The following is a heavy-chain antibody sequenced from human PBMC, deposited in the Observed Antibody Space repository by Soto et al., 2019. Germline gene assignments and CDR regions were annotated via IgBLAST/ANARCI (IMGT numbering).Heavy chain of an antibody. CDR3: ARDRSPDCTNGVCYTENWFDP. CDR1: GGSISSSSYY. Sequence: SETLSLTCTVSGGSISSSSYYWGWIRQPPGKGLEWIGSIFYSGSTYYNPSLKSRVTISVDTTKNQFSLKLSSLTAADTAVYYCARDRSPDCTNGVCYTENWFDPWGQGTLVTVSS. J-gene: IGHJ5*02. CDR2: IFYSGST. V-gene: IGHV4-39*07. D-gene: IGHD2-8*01.